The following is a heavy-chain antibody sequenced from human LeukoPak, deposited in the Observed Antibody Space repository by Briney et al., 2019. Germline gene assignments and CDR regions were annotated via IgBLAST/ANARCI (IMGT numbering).Heavy chain of an antibody. CDR3: ARDFYYYDSSGYYGTGYYFDY. CDR1: GGSISSYY. Sequence: SETLSLTCTVSGGSISSYYWSWIRQPAGKGLEWIGRIYTSGSTNYNPSLKSRVTMSVDTSKNQFSLKLSSVTAADTAVYYCARDFYYYDSSGYYGTGYYFDYWGQGTLVTVSS. J-gene: IGHJ4*02. D-gene: IGHD3-22*01. CDR2: IYTSGST. V-gene: IGHV4-4*07.